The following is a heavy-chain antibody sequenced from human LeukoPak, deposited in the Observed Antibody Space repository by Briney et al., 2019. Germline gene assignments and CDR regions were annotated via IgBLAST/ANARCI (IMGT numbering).Heavy chain of an antibody. CDR2: ISWNSGSI. J-gene: IGHJ6*02. CDR1: GFTFVDYV. Sequence: GGCLRLSCAASGFTFVDYVMHWVRQAPGKGLGWVSGISWNSGSIGYADSVKGRFTISRDNAKNSLYLQMNSLRAEDTALYYCAKAVVPAAMHVYYYGMDVWGQGTTVTVSS. V-gene: IGHV3-9*01. D-gene: IGHD2-2*01. CDR3: AKAVVPAAMHVYYYGMDV.